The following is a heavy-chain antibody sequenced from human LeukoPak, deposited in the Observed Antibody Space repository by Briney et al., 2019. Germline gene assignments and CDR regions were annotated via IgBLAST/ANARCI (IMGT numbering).Heavy chain of an antibody. J-gene: IGHJ4*02. CDR2: ISGSGGST. D-gene: IGHD3-3*01. V-gene: IGHV3-23*01. CDR3: AKGIFGVVITLDY. CDR1: GFTFSSYA. Sequence: GGSLRLSCAASGFTFSSYAMSWVRQAPGKGLEWVSAISGSGGSTYYADSVKGRFTISRDNSKNTLYPQMNSLRAEDTAVYYCAKGIFGVVITLDYWGQGTLVTVSS.